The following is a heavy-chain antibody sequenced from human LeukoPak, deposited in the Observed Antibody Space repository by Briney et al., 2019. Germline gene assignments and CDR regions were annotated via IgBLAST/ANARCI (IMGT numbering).Heavy chain of an antibody. J-gene: IGHJ4*02. CDR1: GFVFRNYW. Sequence: GGSLRLSCAASGFVFRNYWMSWVRQAPGKGLEWVANTEPDGSEKNYVGSVKGRFTISRDNTKNSLYLQMDSLRAEDTALYYCARVDYVDEGWGYWGQGTLVTVSS. CDR3: ARVDYVDEGWGY. CDR2: TEPDGSEK. V-gene: IGHV3-7*01. D-gene: IGHD3-16*01.